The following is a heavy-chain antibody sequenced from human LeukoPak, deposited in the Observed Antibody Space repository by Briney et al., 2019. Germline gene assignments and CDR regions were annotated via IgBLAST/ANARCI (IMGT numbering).Heavy chain of an antibody. CDR3: ARPTVTRYLFDY. Sequence: GGSLRLSCAASGFTFSRYGMHWVRQAPGKGLEWVAVISYDGSNKYDADSVKGRFTISRDNSKNTLYLQMNSLRAEDTAVYYCARPTVTRYLFDYWGQGTLVTVSS. V-gene: IGHV3-30-3*01. D-gene: IGHD4-17*01. CDR2: ISYDGSNK. CDR1: GFTFSRYG. J-gene: IGHJ4*02.